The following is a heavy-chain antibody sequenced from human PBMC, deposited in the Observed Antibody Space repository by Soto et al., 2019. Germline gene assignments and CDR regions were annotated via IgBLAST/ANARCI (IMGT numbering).Heavy chain of an antibody. Sequence: GSLRLSCVASGFTFGTFWMHWVRQVPGKGPMWVSRIKSDGSLTAYAASVKGRFTISRDNVKNTLYLQMDSLRAEDTAVYYCARDPWGPFVFDIWGLGTMVTVSS. CDR2: IKSDGSLT. V-gene: IGHV3-74*01. J-gene: IGHJ3*02. D-gene: IGHD3-16*01. CDR1: GFTFGTFW. CDR3: ARDPWGPFVFDI.